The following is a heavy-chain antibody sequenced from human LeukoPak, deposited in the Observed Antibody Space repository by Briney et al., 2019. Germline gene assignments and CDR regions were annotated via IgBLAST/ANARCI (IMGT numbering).Heavy chain of an antibody. CDR1: GFTVSSNY. Sequence: PGGSLRLSCAASGFTVSSNYMSWVRQAPGKGLEWVSVIYSGGSTYYADSVKGRFTISRDNSKNTLYLQMNSLRAEDTAVYYCARDLLGGPLGLHYGMDVWGQGTTVTVSS. V-gene: IGHV3-66*01. D-gene: IGHD4-11*01. J-gene: IGHJ6*02. CDR2: IYSGGST. CDR3: ARDLLGGPLGLHYGMDV.